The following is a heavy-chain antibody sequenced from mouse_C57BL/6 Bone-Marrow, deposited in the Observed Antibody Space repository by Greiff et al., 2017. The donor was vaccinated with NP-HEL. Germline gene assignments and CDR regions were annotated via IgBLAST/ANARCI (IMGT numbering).Heavy chain of an antibody. V-gene: IGHV1-81*01. CDR3: ARSGYYGSSYYFDY. CDR2: IYPRSGNT. J-gene: IGHJ2*01. Sequence: VKLQESGAELARPGASVKLSCKASGYTFTSYGISWVKQRTGQGLEWIGEIYPRSGNTYYSEKFKGKATLTADKSSSTAYMELRSLTSEDSAVYFCARSGYYGSSYYFDYWGQGTTLTVSS. D-gene: IGHD1-1*01. CDR1: GYTFTSYG.